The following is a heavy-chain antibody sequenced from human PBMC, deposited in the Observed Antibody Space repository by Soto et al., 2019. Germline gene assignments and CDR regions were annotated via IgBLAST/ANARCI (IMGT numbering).Heavy chain of an antibody. J-gene: IGHJ4*02. CDR3: ARDRLFPSYITGTENPLDY. CDR2: ISAYNGNT. CDR1: GYTFTSYG. D-gene: IGHD1-7*01. Sequence: ASVKVSCKASGYTFTSYGISWVRQAPGQGLEWMGWISAYNGNTNYAQKLQGRVTMTTDTSTSTAYMELRRLRSDDTAVYYCARDRLFPSYITGTENPLDYWGQGTLVTVSS. V-gene: IGHV1-18*01.